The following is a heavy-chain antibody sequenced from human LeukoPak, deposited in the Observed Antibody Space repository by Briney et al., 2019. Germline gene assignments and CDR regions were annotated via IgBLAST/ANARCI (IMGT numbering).Heavy chain of an antibody. J-gene: IGHJ4*02. CDR1: GFTFSSYA. D-gene: IGHD1-14*01. CDR3: AKDWASGNYFDY. CDR2: ISGGGGST. V-gene: IGHV3-23*01. Sequence: GGSLRLSCAASGFTFSSYAMSWVRQAPGKGLEWVSGISGGGGSTYYADSVKGRFTISRDNSKNTLYPQMNSLRAEDTAVYYCAKDWASGNYFDYWGQGTLVTVSS.